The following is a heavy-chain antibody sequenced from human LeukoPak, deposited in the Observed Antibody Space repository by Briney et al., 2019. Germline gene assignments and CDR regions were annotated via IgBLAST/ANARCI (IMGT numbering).Heavy chain of an antibody. J-gene: IGHJ4*02. CDR3: AREGTYYDFWSGYYQNRLFDY. CDR1: GYTFTSYD. Sequence: GAPVKVSCKASGYTFTSYDINWVRRATGQGLKWMGWMNPNRGNTGYEKKFQGRVTMTRNTSIGTAYMELSSLRSEDTAVYYCAREGTYYDFWSGYYQNRLFDYWGQGTLVTVSS. V-gene: IGHV1-8*01. CDR2: MNPNRGNT. D-gene: IGHD3-3*01.